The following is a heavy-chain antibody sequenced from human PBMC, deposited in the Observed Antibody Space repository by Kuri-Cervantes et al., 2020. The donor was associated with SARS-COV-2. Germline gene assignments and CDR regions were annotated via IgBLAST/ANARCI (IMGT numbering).Heavy chain of an antibody. D-gene: IGHD1-26*01. CDR2: INPNSGGT. Sequence: ASVKVSCKASGYTFTGYYMHWVRQAPGQGLEWMGWINPNSGGTNYAQKFQGRVTMTRDTSTSTVYMEVSSLTSEDTAVYYCARSSSGSYSDFEHWGQGTLVTVSS. CDR3: ARSSSGSYSDFEH. CDR1: GYTFTGYY. V-gene: IGHV1-2*02. J-gene: IGHJ4*02.